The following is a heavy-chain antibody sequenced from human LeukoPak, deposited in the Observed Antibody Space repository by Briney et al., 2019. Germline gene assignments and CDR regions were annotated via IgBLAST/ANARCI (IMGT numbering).Heavy chain of an antibody. V-gene: IGHV3-30*18. CDR1: GFTFSSYG. CDR3: AKDRLSSSWENYYYYYGMDV. D-gene: IGHD6-13*01. J-gene: IGHJ6*02. Sequence: GGSLRLSCAASGFTFSSYGMHWVRQAPGKGLEWVAVISYDGSNKYYADSVKGRFTISRDNSKNTLYLQMNSLRAEDTAVYYCAKDRLSSSWENYYYYYGMDVWGQGTTVTVSS. CDR2: ISYDGSNK.